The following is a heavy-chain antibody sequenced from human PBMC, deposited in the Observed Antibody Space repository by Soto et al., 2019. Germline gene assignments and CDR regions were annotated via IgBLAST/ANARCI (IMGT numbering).Heavy chain of an antibody. J-gene: IGHJ4*02. V-gene: IGHV3-23*01. D-gene: IGHD3-22*01. CDR3: AKADYFYDSSGYYQPPYY. CDR1: GFTFSSYA. CDR2: ISGSGGST. Sequence: GGSLRLSCAASGFTFSSYAMSWVRQAPGKGLEWVSAISGSGGSTYYADSVKGRFTISRDNSKNTLYLQMNSLRAEDTAVYYCAKADYFYDSSGYYQPPYYCGQGSLVTVSS.